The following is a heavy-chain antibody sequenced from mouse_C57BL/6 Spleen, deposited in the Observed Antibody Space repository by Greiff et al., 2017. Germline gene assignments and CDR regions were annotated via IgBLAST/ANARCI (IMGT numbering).Heavy chain of an antibody. CDR1: GYSFTDYN. J-gene: IGHJ4*01. V-gene: IGHV1-39*01. CDR2: INPNYGTT. Sequence: EVQLQQSGPELVKPGASVTISCKASGYSFTDYNMNWVKQSNGKSLEWIGVINPNYGTTSYNQKFKGKATLTVDQSSSTAYMQLNSLTSEDSAVYYCAIITTVVAPGAMDDWGQGTSVTVAS. D-gene: IGHD1-1*01. CDR3: AIITTVVAPGAMDD.